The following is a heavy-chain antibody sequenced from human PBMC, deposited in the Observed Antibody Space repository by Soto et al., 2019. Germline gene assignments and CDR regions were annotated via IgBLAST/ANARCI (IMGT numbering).Heavy chain of an antibody. V-gene: IGHV3-74*03. CDR2: IDSDGNRK. J-gene: IGHJ3*01. CDR3: VRRRAATRGVWDDFTM. CDR1: GFTFNSYW. D-gene: IGHD3-3*01. Sequence: EVQLVQSGGGLVQPGGSLRLSCAASGFTFNSYWMHWVRQVPGKGLVWVSRIDSDGNRKTYADSVKGRFTISRDNDKNTLSLEKNSVWAEDTGVYYCVRRRAATRGVWDDFTMWGEGTMVTVSS.